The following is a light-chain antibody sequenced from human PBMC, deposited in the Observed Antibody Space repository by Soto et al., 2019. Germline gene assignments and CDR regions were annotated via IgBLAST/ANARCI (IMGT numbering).Light chain of an antibody. CDR2: DIF. CDR3: QQYGTSPRT. Sequence: LVMTQSPATLSASPGERATLSCRASQSVSSSYLAWYQQKPGQAPRLVIYDIFTRATGVPTRISGSGSGTDFTLTISRLEPEDFAVYYCQQYGTSPRTFGQGTK. J-gene: IGKJ1*01. V-gene: IGKV3-20*01. CDR1: QSVSSSY.